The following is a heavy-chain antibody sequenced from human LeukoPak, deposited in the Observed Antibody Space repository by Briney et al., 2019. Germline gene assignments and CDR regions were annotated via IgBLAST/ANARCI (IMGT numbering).Heavy chain of an antibody. CDR1: VYTFTSYD. V-gene: IGHV1-8*03. CDR2: MNPNSGNT. J-gene: IGHJ4*02. Sequence: ASVKLSCTSSVYTFTSYDINWVRQATGQGLEWMGWMNPNSGNTGYAQKFQGRVTITRNTSISTAYMELSSLRSEDTAVYYCARGLWDYWGQGTLVTVSS. CDR3: ARGLWDY.